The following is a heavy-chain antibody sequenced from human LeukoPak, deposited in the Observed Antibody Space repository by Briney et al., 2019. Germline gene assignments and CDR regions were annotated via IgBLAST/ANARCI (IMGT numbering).Heavy chain of an antibody. D-gene: IGHD2-2*01. Sequence: WASVKVSCKASGYTFTSYDINWVRQATGQGLEWMGWVNPNSGNTGYAQKFQGRVTMTRNTSISTAYMELSSLRSEDTAVYYCARGECSSTSCYDWFDPWGQGTLVTVSS. CDR3: ARGECSSTSCYDWFDP. V-gene: IGHV1-8*01. CDR2: VNPNSGNT. CDR1: GYTFTSYD. J-gene: IGHJ5*02.